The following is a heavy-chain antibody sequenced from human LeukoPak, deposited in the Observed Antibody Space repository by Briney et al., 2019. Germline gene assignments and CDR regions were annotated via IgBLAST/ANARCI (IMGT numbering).Heavy chain of an antibody. Sequence: SETLSLTCAVYGGSFSGYYWSWIRQPPGKGLEWIGEINHSGSTNYNPSLKSRVTISVEPSKNQFSLKLSSVTAADTAVYYCARGYGGDYWGQGTLVTVSS. CDR3: ARGYGGDY. D-gene: IGHD4-23*01. J-gene: IGHJ4*02. V-gene: IGHV4-34*01. CDR2: INHSGST. CDR1: GGSFSGYY.